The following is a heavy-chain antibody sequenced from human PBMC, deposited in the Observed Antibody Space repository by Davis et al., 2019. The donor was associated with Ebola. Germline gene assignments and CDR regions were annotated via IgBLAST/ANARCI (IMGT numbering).Heavy chain of an antibody. CDR1: GFTVSSNY. CDR2: IYSGGST. V-gene: IGHV3-53*05. Sequence: PGGSLRLSCAASGFTVSSNYMNWVSQAPGKGLEWVSVIYSGGSTYYADSVKGRFTISRDNSKNTLYLQMNSLRAEDTAVYYCARDGFEGYDILTGYYFDYWGQGTLVTVSS. D-gene: IGHD3-9*01. J-gene: IGHJ4*02. CDR3: ARDGFEGYDILTGYYFDY.